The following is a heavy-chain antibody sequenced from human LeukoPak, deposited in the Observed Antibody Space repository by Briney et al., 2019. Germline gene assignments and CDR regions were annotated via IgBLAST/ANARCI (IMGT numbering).Heavy chain of an antibody. J-gene: IGHJ1*01. CDR3: ATVGATTQYRLFQH. CDR2: FDPEDGET. Sequence: ASVKVSCKVSGYTLTELSMHWVRQAPGKGFEWMGGFDPEDGETIYAQKFQGRVTMTEDTSTDTAYMELSSLRSEDTAVYYCATVGATTQYRLFQHWGQGTLVTVSS. D-gene: IGHD1-26*01. V-gene: IGHV1-24*01. CDR1: GYTLTELS.